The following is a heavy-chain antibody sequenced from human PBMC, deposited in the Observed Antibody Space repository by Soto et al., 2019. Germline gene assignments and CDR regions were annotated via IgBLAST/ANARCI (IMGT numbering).Heavy chain of an antibody. CDR2: ISGSDSGT. J-gene: IGHJ4*02. CDR3: AKEVATVGRPRFDN. D-gene: IGHD6-13*01. Sequence: GGSLRLSCAASGFTFSIYAMSWVRQAPGKGPEWVSGISGSDSGTFYADFVKGRFTISRDNSKNTLWLQMNSLRAEDTAVYYCAKEVATVGRPRFDNWGQGTPVTVSS. V-gene: IGHV3-23*01. CDR1: GFTFSIYA.